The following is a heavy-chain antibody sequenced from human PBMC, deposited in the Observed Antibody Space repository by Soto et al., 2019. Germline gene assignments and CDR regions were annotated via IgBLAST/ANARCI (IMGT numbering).Heavy chain of an antibody. CDR3: IRGGSPYYYDY. V-gene: IGHV3-73*01. CDR1: GFIFSGSA. J-gene: IGHJ4*02. CDR2: ILSQAGNYAP. Sequence: EVQLVESGGGLVQPGGSLKLSCAASGFIFSGSAVHWVRQASGQGLEWVGRILSQAGNYAPAYPASMKGRFTISRDYSENTAFLQMTSLKTEDTAVYYCIRGGSPYYYDYWGQGTLVAVSS.